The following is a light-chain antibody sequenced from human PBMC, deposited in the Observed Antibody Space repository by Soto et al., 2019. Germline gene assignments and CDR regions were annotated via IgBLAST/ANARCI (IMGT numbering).Light chain of an antibody. J-gene: IGLJ1*01. CDR3: ETWVSNTYV. CDR1: SGHSSYI. V-gene: IGLV4-60*02. CDR2: LEGSGSY. Sequence: QPVLTQSSSASASLGSSVKLTCTLSSGHSSYIIAWHQQQPGKAPRYLMKLEGSGSYNTGSGVPDRFSGSSSEADRYLTISNLQYEDEADYYCETWVSNTYVFGTGTKVTVL.